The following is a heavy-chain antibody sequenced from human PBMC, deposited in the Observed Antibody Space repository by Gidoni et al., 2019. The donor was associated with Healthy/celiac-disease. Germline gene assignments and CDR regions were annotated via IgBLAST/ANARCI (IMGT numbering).Heavy chain of an antibody. CDR3: ARVHFEGGDAFDI. CDR1: GFTFSSYA. CDR2: ISYDGSNK. J-gene: IGHJ3*02. D-gene: IGHD3-3*02. V-gene: IGHV3-30-3*01. Sequence: QVQLVESGGGVVQPWRSLSLSCDASGFTFSSYAMHWVRQAPGKGLEWVAVISYDGSNKYYADSVKGRFTISRDNSKTTLYLQMNSLRAEDTAVYYCARVHFEGGDAFDIWGQGTMVTVSS.